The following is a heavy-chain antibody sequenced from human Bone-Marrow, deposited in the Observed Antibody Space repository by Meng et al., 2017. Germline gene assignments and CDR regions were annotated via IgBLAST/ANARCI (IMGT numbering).Heavy chain of an antibody. CDR2: IKQDGSEK. J-gene: IGHJ6*02. D-gene: IGHD6-19*01. CDR1: GFTFSSYW. V-gene: IGHV3-7*01. Sequence: GESLKISCAASGFTFSSYWMSWVRQAPGKGLEWVANIKQDGSEKYYVDSVKGRFTISRDNAKNSLYLQMNSLRAEDTAVYYCARDAIAVAGTGGLGYYYYGMDVWGQGTTVTVSS. CDR3: ARDAIAVAGTGGLGYYYYGMDV.